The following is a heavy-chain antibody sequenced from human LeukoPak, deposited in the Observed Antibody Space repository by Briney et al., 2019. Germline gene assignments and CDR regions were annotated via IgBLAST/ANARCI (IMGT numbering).Heavy chain of an antibody. CDR1: GGTFSSYA. J-gene: IGHJ4*02. Sequence: SVKVSCKASGGTFSSYAISWVRQAPGQGLEWMGGIIPIFGTASYAQKFQGRVTITADESTSTAYMELSSLRSEDTAVYYCASRLGYCSGGSCYLPLDYWGQGTLVTVSS. V-gene: IGHV1-69*01. CDR3: ASRLGYCSGGSCYLPLDY. CDR2: IIPIFGTA. D-gene: IGHD2-15*01.